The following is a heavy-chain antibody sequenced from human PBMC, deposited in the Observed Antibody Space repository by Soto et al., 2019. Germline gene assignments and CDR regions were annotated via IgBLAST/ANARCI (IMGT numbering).Heavy chain of an antibody. D-gene: IGHD3-22*01. CDR1: GFTFSSYG. CDR3: AKDFSQDYYDSSGYP. J-gene: IGHJ5*02. V-gene: IGHV3-30*18. Sequence: PGGSLRLSCAASGFTFSSYGMHWVRQAPGKGLEWVAVISYDGSNKYYADSVKGRFTISRDNSKNTLYLQMNSLRAEDTAVYYCAKDFSQDYYDSSGYPWGQGTLVTVSS. CDR2: ISYDGSNK.